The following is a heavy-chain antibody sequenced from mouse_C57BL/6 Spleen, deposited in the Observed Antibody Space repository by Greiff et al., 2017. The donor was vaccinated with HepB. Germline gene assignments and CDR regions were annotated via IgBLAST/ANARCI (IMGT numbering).Heavy chain of an antibody. V-gene: IGHV1-81*01. CDR2: IYPRSGNT. Sequence: QVQLQQSGAELARPGASVKLSCKASGYTFTSYGISWVKQRTGQGLEWIGEIYPRSGNTYYNEKFKGKATLTADKSSSTTDMELRSLTSEDSAVYYCARSPSSSYAMDYWGQGTSVTVSS. D-gene: IGHD1-1*01. CDR3: ARSPSSSYAMDY. CDR1: GYTFTSYG. J-gene: IGHJ4*01.